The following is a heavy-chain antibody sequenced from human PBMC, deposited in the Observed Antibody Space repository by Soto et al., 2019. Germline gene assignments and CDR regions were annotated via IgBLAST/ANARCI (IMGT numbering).Heavy chain of an antibody. J-gene: IGHJ4*02. CDR2: IYYSGST. CDR1: GGSISSSTYY. D-gene: IGHD6-19*01. Sequence: SETLSLTCTVSGGSISSSTYYWGWIRQPPGKRIERIGSIYYSGSTYYNPSLKSRVTMSVDTSKYQFSLMLSSVTALDSVVYYCAGIAVTDSSLDYWGQGTLVTVSS. CDR3: AGIAVTDSSLDY. V-gene: IGHV4-39*01.